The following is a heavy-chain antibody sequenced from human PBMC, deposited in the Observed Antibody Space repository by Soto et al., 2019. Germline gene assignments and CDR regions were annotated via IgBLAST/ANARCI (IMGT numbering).Heavy chain of an antibody. Sequence: QVQLVQSGAEVKKPGSSVKVSCKASGGTFSSYTISWVRQAPGQGLEWMGRIIPILGIANYAQKFQGRVTITADKSTSTAYMELSSLRSEDTAVYYCARDQAFGGYGDYHQDYWGQGTLVTVSS. J-gene: IGHJ4*02. CDR2: IIPILGIA. CDR3: ARDQAFGGYGDYHQDY. CDR1: GGTFSSYT. D-gene: IGHD4-17*01. V-gene: IGHV1-69*08.